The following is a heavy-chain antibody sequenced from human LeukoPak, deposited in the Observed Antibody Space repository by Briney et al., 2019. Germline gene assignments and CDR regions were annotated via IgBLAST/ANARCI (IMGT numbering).Heavy chain of an antibody. CDR1: GYTFTGSH. V-gene: IGHV1-2*02. D-gene: IGHD1-26*01. Sequence: ASVKVSCKASGYTFTGSHVHWLRQAPGQGLDWMGWIDPNSGGTRYAQKFQDRVTMTSDTSISTAYMELSGLRSDDTAVYFCAREVGIVSFNLWGRGTLVTVSS. J-gene: IGHJ2*01. CDR2: IDPNSGGT. CDR3: AREVGIVSFNL.